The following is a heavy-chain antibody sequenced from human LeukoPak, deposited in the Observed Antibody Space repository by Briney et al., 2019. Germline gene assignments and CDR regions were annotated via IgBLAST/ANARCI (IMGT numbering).Heavy chain of an antibody. J-gene: IGHJ5*02. D-gene: IGHD3-9*01. CDR1: GGTFSSYA. Sequence: SVKVPCKASGGTFSSYAISWVRQAPGQGLEWMGGIIPIFGTANYAQKFQGRVTITADESTSTAYMELSSLRSDDTAVYYCARELLTADYDILTGYWFDPWGQGTLVTVSS. CDR3: ARELLTADYDILTGYWFDP. V-gene: IGHV1-69*01. CDR2: IIPIFGTA.